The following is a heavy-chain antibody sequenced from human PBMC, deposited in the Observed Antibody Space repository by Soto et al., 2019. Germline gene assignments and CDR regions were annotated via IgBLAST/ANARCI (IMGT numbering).Heavy chain of an antibody. V-gene: IGHV4-59*01. J-gene: IGHJ3*02. D-gene: IGHD3-22*01. CDR2: IYYSGST. CDR3: ARDGLIVVGAPSADAFDI. CDR1: GGSISSFC. Sequence: LEILSLTCTVSGGSISSFCWSWIRQPPGKGLEWIGYIYYSGSTNYNPSLKSRVTISVDTSKNQFSLKLSSVTAADTAVYYCARDGLIVVGAPSADAFDIWGQGTMVTVSS.